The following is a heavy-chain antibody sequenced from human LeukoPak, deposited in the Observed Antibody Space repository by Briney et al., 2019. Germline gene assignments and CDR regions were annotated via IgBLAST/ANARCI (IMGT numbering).Heavy chain of an antibody. CDR3: AREDLLLSTLFDY. D-gene: IGHD3-16*02. CDR1: GFTFSSYW. V-gene: IGHV3-7*01. Sequence: GGSLRLSCAASGFTFSSYWMSWVRQAPGKGLEWVANIKQDGSEKYYVDSVKGRFTISRNNAKNSLYLQMNSLRAEDTAVYYCAREDLLLSTLFDYWGQGTLVTVSS. J-gene: IGHJ4*02. CDR2: IKQDGSEK.